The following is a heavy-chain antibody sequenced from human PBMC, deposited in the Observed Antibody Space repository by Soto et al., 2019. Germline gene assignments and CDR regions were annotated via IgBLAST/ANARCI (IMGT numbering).Heavy chain of an antibody. Sequence: ASVKVSCKASGYTFTSYDINWVRQATGQGLEWMGWMNPNSGNTGYAQKFQGRVTMTRNTSISTAYMELSSLRSEDTAVYYCARGRGKGIAARIYWFDPWGQGTLVTVSS. CDR3: ARGRGKGIAARIYWFDP. CDR1: GYTFTSYD. J-gene: IGHJ5*02. V-gene: IGHV1-8*01. D-gene: IGHD6-6*01. CDR2: MNPNSGNT.